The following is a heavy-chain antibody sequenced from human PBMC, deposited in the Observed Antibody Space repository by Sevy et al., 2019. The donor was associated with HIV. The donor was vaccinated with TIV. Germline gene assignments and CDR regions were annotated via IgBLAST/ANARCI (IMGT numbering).Heavy chain of an antibody. D-gene: IGHD2-15*01. CDR1: GFTFGGYA. J-gene: IGHJ4*02. V-gene: IGHV3-23*01. CDR3: AKRPVSYCSGATCSLDY. CDR2: ISGTGETT. Sequence: GGSLRLSCAASGFTFGGYAMAWVRQAPGKGLELVSAISGTGETTYYTDSVKGRFTVSRDNSNNILYLQMNSLRGEDTAVYYCAKRPVSYCSGATCSLDYWGPGTLVTVSS.